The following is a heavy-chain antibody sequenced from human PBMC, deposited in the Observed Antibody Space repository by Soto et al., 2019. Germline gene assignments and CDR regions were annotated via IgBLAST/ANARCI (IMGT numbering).Heavy chain of an antibody. V-gene: IGHV3-21*01. D-gene: IGHD2-2*02. CDR3: AREYTAWPLAYGLDV. CDR2: ISSRSDI. J-gene: IGHJ6*02. CDR1: GFTFSTYT. Sequence: GGSLRLSCVGSGFTFSTYTINWVRQAPGKGLEWVSSISSRSDIYYADSVKGRFTISRDNAKNSVSLQMNSLRAEDTAVYYCAREYTAWPLAYGLDVWGQGTTVTVSS.